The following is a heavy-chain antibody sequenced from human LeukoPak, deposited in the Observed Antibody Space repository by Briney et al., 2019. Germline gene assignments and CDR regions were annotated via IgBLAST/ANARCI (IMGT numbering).Heavy chain of an antibody. V-gene: IGHV3-33*01. CDR1: GFIFRNYG. CDR2: IWYDGSNK. Sequence: GRSLRLSCAASGFIFRNYGMHWVRQAPGKGLEWVAIIWYDGSNKYYADSVKGRFTISRDNSKNTLYLQMNSLRAEDTAVYYYARDRGYSSCWYFGKDYYMDVWGKGTTVTVSS. D-gene: IGHD6-13*01. CDR3: ARDRGYSSCWYFGKDYYMDV. J-gene: IGHJ6*03.